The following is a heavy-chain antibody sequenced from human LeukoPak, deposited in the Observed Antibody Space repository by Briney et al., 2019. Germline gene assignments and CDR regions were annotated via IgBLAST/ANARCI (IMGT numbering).Heavy chain of an antibody. Sequence: PMASVKVSCKASGYTLTGYYMHWVRQAPGQGHEWVGWITPTSGGTNYAQKFQGWVTMTRDTSISTAYMELSRLRSDDTAVYYCARERYYGSGTPTSYGMDVWGQGTTVTVSS. CDR1: GYTLTGYY. V-gene: IGHV1-2*04. CDR2: ITPTSGGT. CDR3: ARERYYGSGTPTSYGMDV. J-gene: IGHJ6*02. D-gene: IGHD3-10*01.